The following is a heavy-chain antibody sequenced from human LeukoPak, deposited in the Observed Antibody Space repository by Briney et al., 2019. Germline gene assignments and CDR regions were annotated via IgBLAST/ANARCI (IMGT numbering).Heavy chain of an antibody. Sequence: ASVKVSCKASGGTFSSYAISWVRQAPGQGLEWMGWINPNSGGTNYAQKFQGRVTMTRDTSISTAYMELSRLRSDDTAVYYCARGPVTTAGYFDYWGQATLVTVPS. V-gene: IGHV1-2*02. CDR1: GGTFSSYA. J-gene: IGHJ4*02. CDR3: ARGPVTTAGYFDY. D-gene: IGHD4-17*01. CDR2: INPNSGGT.